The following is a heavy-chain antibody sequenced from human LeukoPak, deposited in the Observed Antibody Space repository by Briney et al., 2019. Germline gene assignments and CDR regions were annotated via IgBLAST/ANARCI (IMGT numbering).Heavy chain of an antibody. Sequence: ASVKVSCKASGYTFTSYGISWVRQAPGQGLEWMGWISACNGNTNYAQKLQGRVTMTTDTSTSTAYMELRSLRSDDTAVYYCARGVGYDFWSGYPWFDPWGQGTLVTVSS. CDR3: ARGVGYDFWSGYPWFDP. D-gene: IGHD3-3*01. CDR2: ISACNGNT. J-gene: IGHJ5*02. V-gene: IGHV1-18*01. CDR1: GYTFTSYG.